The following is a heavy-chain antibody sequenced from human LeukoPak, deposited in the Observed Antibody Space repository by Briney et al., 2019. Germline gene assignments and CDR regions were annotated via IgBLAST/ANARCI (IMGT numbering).Heavy chain of an antibody. V-gene: IGHV1-18*01. CDR3: ARGMLERRRYYYGMDV. CDR2: ISAYNGNT. Sequence: ASVKVSCKASGYTFTSYGISWVRQAPGQGLEWMGWISAYNGNTNYAQKLQGRVTMTTDTSTSTAYMELRSLRSDDTAVYYCARGMLERRRYYYGMDVWGQGTTVTVSS. D-gene: IGHD1-1*01. J-gene: IGHJ6*02. CDR1: GYTFTSYG.